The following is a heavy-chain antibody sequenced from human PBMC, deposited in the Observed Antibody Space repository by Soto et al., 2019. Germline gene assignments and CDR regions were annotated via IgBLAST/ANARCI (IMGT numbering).Heavy chain of an antibody. D-gene: IGHD2-15*01. V-gene: IGHV3-30*18. CDR3: AKERRDGDFMHILVVDF. CDR1: GFSLSSYA. J-gene: IGHJ4*02. Sequence: QVQLVESGGGVVQPGGSLRLSCATSGFSLSSYAMHWVRQAPGKGLEWVALMSYDETKKYYADSVKGRFTISRDTSKNTLFLQMNNLRVEDTAVYYFAKERRDGDFMHILVVDFWGQGALVTVSS. CDR2: MSYDETKK.